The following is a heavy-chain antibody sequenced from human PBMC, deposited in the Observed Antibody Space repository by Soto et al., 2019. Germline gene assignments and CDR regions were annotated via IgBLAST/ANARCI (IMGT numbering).Heavy chain of an antibody. Sequence: EVQLVESGGDLVQPGESLRLSCAASGFTFSEFWMTWLRQAPGKGLEWVANIKRDGTVTHYADSVEGRCTISRDNAKNSLFLVLINMRPEDTAMYSCARDLSSAGEYGDDGFDVWGQGTFVTVSS. D-gene: IGHD4-17*01. CDR2: IKRDGTVT. CDR3: ARDLSSAGEYGDDGFDV. J-gene: IGHJ3*01. V-gene: IGHV3-7*04. CDR1: GFTFSEFW.